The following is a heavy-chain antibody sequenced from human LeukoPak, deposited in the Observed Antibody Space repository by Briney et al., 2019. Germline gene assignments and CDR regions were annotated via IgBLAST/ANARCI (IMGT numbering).Heavy chain of an antibody. CDR2: INHSGST. D-gene: IGHD2-2*01. J-gene: IGHJ6*02. CDR3: ARGRNACSSTSCYYYYYYGMDV. Sequence: PSETLSLTCAVYGGSFSGYYWSWIRQPPGKGLEWIGEINHSGSTNYNPSLKSRVTISVDTSKNQFSLKLSSVTAADTAVHYCARGRNACSSTSCYYYYYYGMDVWGQGTTVTVSS. V-gene: IGHV4-34*01. CDR1: GGSFSGYY.